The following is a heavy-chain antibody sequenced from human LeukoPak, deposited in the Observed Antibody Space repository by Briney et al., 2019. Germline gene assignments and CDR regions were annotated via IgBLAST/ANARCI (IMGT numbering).Heavy chain of an antibody. CDR1: GGSISSYY. D-gene: IGHD6-19*01. J-gene: IGHJ5*02. CDR2: IYYSGST. Sequence: SETLSLTCTVSGGSISSYYWSWIRQPPAKGLEWIGYIYYSGSTNSNPSLKSRVTISVDTSKNQFSLKVSSVTAADTAVYYCARVQVSQWLVQFWFDPWGQGTLVTVSS. V-gene: IGHV4-59*01. CDR3: ARVQVSQWLVQFWFDP.